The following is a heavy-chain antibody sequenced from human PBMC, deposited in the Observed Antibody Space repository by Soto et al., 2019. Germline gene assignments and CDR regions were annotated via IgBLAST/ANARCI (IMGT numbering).Heavy chain of an antibody. J-gene: IGHJ5*02. D-gene: IGHD4-17*01. CDR1: GFTFSSYS. CDR3: ARNYGDYVDPGWFDP. Sequence: QVQLVESGGGVVQPGRSLRLSCAASGFTFSSYSMHWVRQAPGKGLEWVAAISYDGSNKYYADSVKGRFTISRDNSKNTLYLQMNSLRAEDTAVYYCARNYGDYVDPGWFDPWGQGTLVTVSS. CDR2: ISYDGSNK. V-gene: IGHV3-30-3*01.